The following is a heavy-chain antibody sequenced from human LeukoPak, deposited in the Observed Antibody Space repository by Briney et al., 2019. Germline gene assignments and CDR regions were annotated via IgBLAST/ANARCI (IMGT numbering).Heavy chain of an antibody. Sequence: SETLSLTCAVSGGSISSGGYSWSWIRQPPGKGLEWIGYIYHSGSTYYNPSLKSRVTISVDTSKNQFSLKLSSVTAADTAVYYCARVARGWLQSNYFDYWGQGTLVTVSS. D-gene: IGHD5-24*01. J-gene: IGHJ4*02. CDR2: IYHSGST. V-gene: IGHV4-30-2*01. CDR3: ARVARGWLQSNYFDY. CDR1: GGSISSGGYS.